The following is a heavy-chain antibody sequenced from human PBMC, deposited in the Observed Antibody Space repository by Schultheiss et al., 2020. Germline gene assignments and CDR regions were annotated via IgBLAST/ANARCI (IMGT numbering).Heavy chain of an antibody. V-gene: IGHV4-59*12. J-gene: IGHJ5*02. D-gene: IGHD2-2*01. CDR1: GGSISSYY. CDR3: ARRIGAVPAAKKHWFDP. Sequence: SETLSFTCTVSGGSISSYYWSWIRQPPGKGLEWIGYMYYSGSTNYNPSLKSRVTISVDTSKNQFSLKLSSVTAADTAVYYCARRIGAVPAAKKHWFDPWGQGTLVTVSS. CDR2: MYYSGST.